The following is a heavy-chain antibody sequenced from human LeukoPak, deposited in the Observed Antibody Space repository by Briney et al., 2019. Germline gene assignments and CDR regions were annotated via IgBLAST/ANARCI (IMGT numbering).Heavy chain of an antibody. CDR3: AKAPYLDYGDTTHFDY. CDR1: GFTFNSYA. CDR2: ISYDGSIK. D-gene: IGHD4-17*01. V-gene: IGHV3-30*04. J-gene: IGHJ4*02. Sequence: PGRSLRLSCAASGFTFNSYAMHWVRQAPGKGLEWVAVISYDGSIKYYTDSVKGRFTISRDNAKNSLNLQMNSLRVEDTAFYFCAKAPYLDYGDTTHFDYWGQGTLVTVSS.